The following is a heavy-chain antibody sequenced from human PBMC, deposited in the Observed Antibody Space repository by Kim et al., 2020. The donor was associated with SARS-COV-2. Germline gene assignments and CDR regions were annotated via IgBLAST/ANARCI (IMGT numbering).Heavy chain of an antibody. D-gene: IGHD6-19*01. J-gene: IGHJ4*02. CDR3: ARRQFTSGWYYFDY. CDR2: INSDETTT. Sequence: GGSLRLSCAASGFTFSSHWMHWVRQAPGKGLVWVSRINSDETTTSYGDSVKGRFTISRDNAKNTLYLQMNSLTAEDTAVYYCARRQFTSGWYYFDYWGQG. CDR1: GFTFSSHW. V-gene: IGHV3-74*01.